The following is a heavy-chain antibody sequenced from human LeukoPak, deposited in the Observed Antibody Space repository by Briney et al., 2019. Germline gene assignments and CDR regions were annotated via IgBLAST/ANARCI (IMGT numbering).Heavy chain of an antibody. Sequence: GGSLRLSCAASGFTFSSYSMNWVRQAPGKGLEWVSSISSSSSYIYYADSVKGRFTISRDNAKSSLYLQMNSLRAEDTAVYYCARNLYCSSTSCSHYWGQGTLVTVSS. CDR1: GFTFSSYS. CDR3: ARNLYCSSTSCSHY. D-gene: IGHD2-2*01. J-gene: IGHJ4*02. V-gene: IGHV3-21*01. CDR2: ISSSSSYI.